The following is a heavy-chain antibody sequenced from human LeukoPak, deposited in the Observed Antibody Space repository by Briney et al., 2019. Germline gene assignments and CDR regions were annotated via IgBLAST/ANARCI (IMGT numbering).Heavy chain of an antibody. V-gene: IGHV3-48*01. Sequence: ETLSLTCAVSGGSIGRSNWWSWVRQAPGKGLEWVSYISSSSSTIYYADSVKGRFTISRDNAKNSLYLQMNSLRAEDTAVYYCARDPSSWYYYYMDVWGKGTTVTVSS. D-gene: IGHD6-13*01. CDR3: ARDPSSWYYYYMDV. J-gene: IGHJ6*03. CDR1: GGSIGRSNW. CDR2: ISSSSSTI.